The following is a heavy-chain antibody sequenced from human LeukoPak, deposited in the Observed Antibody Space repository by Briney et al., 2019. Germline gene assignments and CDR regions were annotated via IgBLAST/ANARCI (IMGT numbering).Heavy chain of an antibody. V-gene: IGHV1-18*01. CDR1: GYTFTSYG. Sequence: ASVKVSCKASGYTFTSYGISWVRQAPGQGLEWMGWISAYNGNTNYARKLQGRVTMTTDTSTSTAYMELRSLRSDDTAVYYCARVDSSADNDAFDIWGQGTMVTVSS. J-gene: IGHJ3*02. CDR2: ISAYNGNT. D-gene: IGHD3-22*01. CDR3: ARVDSSADNDAFDI.